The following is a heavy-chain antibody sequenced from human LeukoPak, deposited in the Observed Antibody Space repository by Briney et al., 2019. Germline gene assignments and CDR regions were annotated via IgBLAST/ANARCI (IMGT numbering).Heavy chain of an antibody. V-gene: IGHV4-4*07. CDR2: IYTSGST. CDR1: GGSISSYY. Sequence: PSETLSLTCTVSGGSISSYYWSWIRQPAGKGLEWIGRIYTSGSTSYNPSLKSRVTMSVDTSKNQSSLRLSSVTAADTAVYYCARGTTIVGATRGNWFDPWGQGTLVTVSS. CDR3: ARGTTIVGATRGNWFDP. J-gene: IGHJ5*02. D-gene: IGHD1-26*01.